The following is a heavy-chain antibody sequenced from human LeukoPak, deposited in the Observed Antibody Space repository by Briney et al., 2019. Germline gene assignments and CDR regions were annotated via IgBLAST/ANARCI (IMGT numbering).Heavy chain of an antibody. CDR2: ISISSPI. Sequence: GGSLRLSCAASGFTFSRYSMNWVRQAPGKGLEWVSYISISSPIYYADSVKGRFTISRDNAKNSLYLQMNSLRAEDTAVYYYAKDKDYGFPYWGQGTLVTVSS. V-gene: IGHV3-48*04. D-gene: IGHD4-17*01. CDR3: AKDKDYGFPY. J-gene: IGHJ4*02. CDR1: GFTFSRYS.